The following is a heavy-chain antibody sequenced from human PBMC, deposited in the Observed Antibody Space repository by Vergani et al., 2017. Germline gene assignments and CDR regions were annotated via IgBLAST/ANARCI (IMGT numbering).Heavy chain of an antibody. CDR3: ARAHGASSQWLGPSDY. CDR2: ISSNGGST. CDR1: GFTFSSYA. V-gene: IGHV3-64*01. Sequence: EVQLVESGGGLVQPGGSLRLSCAASGFTFSSYAMHWVRQAPGKGLEYVSAISSNGGSTYYANSVKGRFTISRDNSKNTLYLQMGSLRAEDMAVYYCARAHGASSQWLGPSDYWGQGTLVTVSS. D-gene: IGHD6-19*01. J-gene: IGHJ4*02.